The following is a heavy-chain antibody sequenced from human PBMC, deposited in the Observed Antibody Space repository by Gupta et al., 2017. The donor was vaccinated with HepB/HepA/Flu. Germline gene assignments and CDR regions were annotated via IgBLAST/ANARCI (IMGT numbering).Heavy chain of an antibody. Sequence: EVQLVESGGGLVQPGGSLRLSCTASGFTFSSYWMTWVRQAPGKGLEWVANIKQDGSTIYYVDSVKGRFTISRDNAKNSLYLQMNSLRVEDTAVYYCVKAIAARDAYWGQGTLVTVSS. V-gene: IGHV3-7*01. CDR2: IKQDGSTI. CDR1: GFTFSSYW. CDR3: VKAIAARDAY. J-gene: IGHJ4*02. D-gene: IGHD6-6*01.